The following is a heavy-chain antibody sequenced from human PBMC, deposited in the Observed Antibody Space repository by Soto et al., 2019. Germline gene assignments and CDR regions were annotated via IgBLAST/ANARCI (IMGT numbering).Heavy chain of an antibody. J-gene: IGHJ4*02. CDR1: GFTFSSYW. CDR3: VRGYGAGSYYWY. D-gene: IGHD3-10*01. V-gene: IGHV3-74*01. Sequence: GGSLRLSCAASGFTFSSYWMHWVRQAPGKGLVWVSRINSDGSSPSYADSVKGRFTISRDNAKNTLYLQVNSLRAEDTAVYYCVRGYGAGSYYWYWGQGTLVTVSS. CDR2: INSDGSSP.